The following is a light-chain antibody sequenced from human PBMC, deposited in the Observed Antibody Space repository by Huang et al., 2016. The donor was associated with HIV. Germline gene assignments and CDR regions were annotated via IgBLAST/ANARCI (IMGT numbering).Light chain of an antibody. CDR1: ESISTN. Sequence: EIVMTQSPDTLPVSPGETVTVSCRASESISTNLAWYQHKPGQAPRLLIYCASTRATDIPGRFSGSGSGTGFTLTISSLQSEDLAVYYCQHYNTFGQGTKLEIK. J-gene: IGKJ2*01. CDR3: QHYNT. V-gene: IGKV3-15*01. CDR2: CAS.